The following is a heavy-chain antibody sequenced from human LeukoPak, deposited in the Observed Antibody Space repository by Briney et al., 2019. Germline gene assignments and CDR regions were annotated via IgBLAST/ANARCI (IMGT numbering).Heavy chain of an antibody. Sequence: GESLRLSCAASGFTFSSYEMNWVRKAPGKGLEWVSYISSSGITLYYADSVKGRFTISRDNAKNSLYLQMNSLRAEGTGVYYCARVKDALDAFDIWGQGTMVTVSS. J-gene: IGHJ3*02. CDR3: ARVKDALDAFDI. CDR1: GFTFSSYE. D-gene: IGHD2-2*01. CDR2: ISSSGITL. V-gene: IGHV3-48*03.